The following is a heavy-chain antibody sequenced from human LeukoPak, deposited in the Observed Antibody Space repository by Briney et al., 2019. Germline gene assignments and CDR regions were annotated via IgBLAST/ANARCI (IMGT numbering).Heavy chain of an antibody. CDR1: GGSISSNNYY. CDR2: IYYSGST. CDR3: ARQGSGNYLSPVNY. Sequence: KPSETLSLTCTVSGGSISSNNYYWGWIRQPPGKGLEWIGTIYYSGSTYYNPSLKSRVTISVDTSKNQFSLKLSSVTAADTAVYYCARQGSGNYLSPVNYWGQGTLVTVPS. V-gene: IGHV4-39*01. J-gene: IGHJ4*02. D-gene: IGHD1-26*01.